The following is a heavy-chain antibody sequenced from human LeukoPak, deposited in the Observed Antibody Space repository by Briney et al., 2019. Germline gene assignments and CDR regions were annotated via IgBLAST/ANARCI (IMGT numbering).Heavy chain of an antibody. D-gene: IGHD3-10*01. V-gene: IGHV3-23*01. CDR3: AKAYGSGSTYNWFDP. CDR2: ISGSGGST. CDR1: GFTFSSYA. J-gene: IGHJ5*02. Sequence: GGSLRLSCAASGFTFSSYAMSWVRQAPGKGLEWVSAISGSGGSTYYADSVKGRFTISRDNSKNTLYLQMNSLRAEDTAVYYCAKAYGSGSTYNWFDPWGQGTLVTVSS.